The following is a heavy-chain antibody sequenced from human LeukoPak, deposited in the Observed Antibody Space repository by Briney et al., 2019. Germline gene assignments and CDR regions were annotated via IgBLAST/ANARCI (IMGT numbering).Heavy chain of an antibody. V-gene: IGHV3-7*01. CDR1: GFSFSAAW. J-gene: IGHJ4*02. D-gene: IGHD5-12*01. CDR2: IKNDGSDK. Sequence: QPGGSLRLSCEASGFSFSAAWMTWVRQAPGKGLEWVATIKNDGSDKYYVDSVKGRFTLSRDYAKNSVYLQMNSLRVEDTAVYYCVNLGYSDGGQGTLVTVSS. CDR3: VNLGYSD.